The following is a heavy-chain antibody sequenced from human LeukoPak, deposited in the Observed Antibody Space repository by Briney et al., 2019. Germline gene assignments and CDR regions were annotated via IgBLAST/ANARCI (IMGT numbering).Heavy chain of an antibody. D-gene: IGHD6-13*01. J-gene: IGHJ4*02. V-gene: IGHV1-8*01. Sequence: ASVKVSCKASGYTFTSYDINWVRQAPGQGLEWMGWMNPNSGSTGYAQKFQGRVTMTRNTSISTAYMELSSLRSEDTAVYYCARDSGIAAAGFVYWGQGTLVTVSS. CDR2: MNPNSGST. CDR3: ARDSGIAAAGFVY. CDR1: GYTFTSYD.